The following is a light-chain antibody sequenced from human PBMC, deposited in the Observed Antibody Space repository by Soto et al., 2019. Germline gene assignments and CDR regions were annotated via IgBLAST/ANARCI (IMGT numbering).Light chain of an antibody. Sequence: QSVLTQPASVSGSPGQSITISCTGTSSDVGTYNLVSWYQQHPGKAPKLMVYEGTKRPSGVSNRFSGSKSGNTASLTISGLQAEDEADYYCSAWDDSQNGPVFGGGTKVTV. J-gene: IGLJ3*02. CDR2: EGT. V-gene: IGLV2-23*01. CDR3: SAWDDSQNGPV. CDR1: SSDVGTYNL.